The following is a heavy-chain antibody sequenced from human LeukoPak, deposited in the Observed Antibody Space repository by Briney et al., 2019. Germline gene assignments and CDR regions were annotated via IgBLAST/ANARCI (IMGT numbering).Heavy chain of an antibody. CDR2: IIPILGIA. V-gene: IGHV1-69*04. Sequence: SVKVSCKASGGTFSSYAISWVRQAPGQGLEWMGRIIPILGIANYAQKFQGRVTTTADKSTSTAYMELSSLRSEDTAVYYCARYHNSGYSRSWYGPVYGMDVWGQGTTVTVSS. CDR3: ARYHNSGYSRSWYGPVYGMDV. J-gene: IGHJ6*02. D-gene: IGHD6-13*01. CDR1: GGTFSSYA.